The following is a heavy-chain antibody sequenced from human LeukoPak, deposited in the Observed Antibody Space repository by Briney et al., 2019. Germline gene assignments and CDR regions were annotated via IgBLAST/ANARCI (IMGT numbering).Heavy chain of an antibody. CDR1: GGSISSGGYY. Sequence: SQTLSLTCTVSGGSISSGGYYWSWIRQHPGKGLEWIGYIYYSGSTYYNPSLKSRVTISVDTSKNQFSLKLSSVTAADTAVYYCARDEGASDAFDIWGQGTMVTVSS. V-gene: IGHV4-31*03. J-gene: IGHJ3*02. CDR2: IYYSGST. CDR3: ARDEGASDAFDI.